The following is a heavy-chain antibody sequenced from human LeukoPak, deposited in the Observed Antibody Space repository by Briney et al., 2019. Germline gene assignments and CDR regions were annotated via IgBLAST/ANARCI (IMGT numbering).Heavy chain of an antibody. J-gene: IGHJ4*02. CDR2: INHSGST. CDR3: ARHPQSITNPYFDY. V-gene: IGHV4-34*01. D-gene: IGHD3-10*01. CDR1: GGSFSGYY. Sequence: NPSETLSLTCAVYGGSFSGYYWSWIRQPPGKGLEWIGEINHSGSTNYNPSLKSRVTISVDTSKNQFSLKLSSVTAADTAVYYCARHPQSITNPYFDYWGQGTLVTVSS.